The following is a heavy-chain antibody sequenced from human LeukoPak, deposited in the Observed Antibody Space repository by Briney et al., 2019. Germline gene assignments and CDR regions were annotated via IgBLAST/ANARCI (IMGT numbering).Heavy chain of an antibody. CDR3: AKDLGNRFGDFYY. D-gene: IGHD3-16*01. CDR2: ISGSGGTT. J-gene: IGHJ4*02. V-gene: IGHV3-23*01. CDR1: GFTFSSYA. Sequence: GGSLRLSCAASGFTFSSYAMTWVRQAPGKGLEWVTAISGSGGTTYYADSVKGRFTISRDNSKNTLYLQMSSLRAEATAVYYFAKDLGNRFGDFYYRGQGTLVTVSS.